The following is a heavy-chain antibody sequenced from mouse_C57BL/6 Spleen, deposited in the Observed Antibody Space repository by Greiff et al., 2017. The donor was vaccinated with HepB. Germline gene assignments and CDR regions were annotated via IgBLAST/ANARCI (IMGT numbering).Heavy chain of an antibody. CDR3: AFLYYYVSSYPWFAY. CDR2: IYPRSGNT. CDR1: GYTFTSYG. V-gene: IGHV1-81*01. Sequence: VQLQQSGAELARPGASVKLSCKASGYTFTSYGISWVKQRTGQGLEWIGEIYPRSGNTYYNEKFKGKATLTADKSSSTAYMELRSLTSEDSAVYFCAFLYYYVSSYPWFAYWGQGTLVTVSA. D-gene: IGHD1-1*01. J-gene: IGHJ3*01.